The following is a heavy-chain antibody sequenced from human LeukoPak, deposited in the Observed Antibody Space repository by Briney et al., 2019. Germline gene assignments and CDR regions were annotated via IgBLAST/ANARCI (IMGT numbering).Heavy chain of an antibody. J-gene: IGHJ6*02. CDR1: GGSISSYY. CDR2: IYYSGST. CDR3: ARPPYGVYGMDV. Sequence: TSETLSLTCTVSGGSISSYYWSWIRQPPGKGLEWIGYIYYSGSTNYNPSLKSRVTISVDTSKNQFSLKLSSVTAADTAVYYCARPPYGVYGMDVWGQGTTVTVSS. V-gene: IGHV4-59*12. D-gene: IGHD4-17*01.